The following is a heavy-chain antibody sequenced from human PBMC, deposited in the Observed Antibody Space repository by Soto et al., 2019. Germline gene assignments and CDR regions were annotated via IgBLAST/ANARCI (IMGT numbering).Heavy chain of an antibody. CDR3: ARVREMATLFDC. J-gene: IGHJ4*02. D-gene: IGHD5-12*01. CDR1: GGSFSGYY. V-gene: IGHV4-34*01. CDR2: INHSGST. Sequence: QVQLQQWGAGLLKPSETLSLTCAVYGGSFSGYYWSWIRQPPGKGLEWIGEINHSGSTNYNPSLKSRVTISVDTSKNQFSLKLSSVTAADTAVYYCARVREMATLFDCWGQGTLVTVSS.